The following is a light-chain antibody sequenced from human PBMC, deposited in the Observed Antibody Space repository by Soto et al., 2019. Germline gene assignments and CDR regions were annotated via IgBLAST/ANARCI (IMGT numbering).Light chain of an antibody. Sequence: EIVLTQSPGTLSLSPGERATLSCRASQSVSSSYLAWYQQKPGQAPRLLIYGASNRATGIPDRFSGSGSGTGFTLTISRLEPEDFAVYYCQQYGSSPYTFGQGTKVDI. V-gene: IGKV3-20*01. J-gene: IGKJ2*01. CDR1: QSVSSSY. CDR3: QQYGSSPYT. CDR2: GAS.